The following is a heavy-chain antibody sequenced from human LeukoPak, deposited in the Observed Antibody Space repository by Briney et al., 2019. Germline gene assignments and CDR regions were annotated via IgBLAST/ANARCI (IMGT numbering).Heavy chain of an antibody. CDR2: IYYSGSN. CDR1: GGSFSGYY. D-gene: IGHD4-17*01. CDR3: ARADDYGDYNHYFDY. J-gene: IGHJ4*02. Sequence: PSETLSLTCAVYGGSFSGYYWSWVRQPPGKGLEWLGYIYYSGSNNYNTSLKSRVTISVDTSKIQFSLKLSSVTAADTAVYYCARADDYGDYNHYFDYWGQGTLVTVSS. V-gene: IGHV4-59*01.